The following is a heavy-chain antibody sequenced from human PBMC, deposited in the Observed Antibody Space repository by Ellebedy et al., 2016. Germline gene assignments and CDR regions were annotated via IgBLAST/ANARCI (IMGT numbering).Heavy chain of an antibody. V-gene: IGHV3-30*03. J-gene: IGHJ4*02. Sequence: GGSLRLSCAASGFTFSSYGMHWVRQAPGKGLEWVAVISYDGSNKYYADSVNGRFTISRDNSKNTLYLQMNSLTAEDTAVYYCARGLYCSGISCYDYWGQGTLVTVSS. CDR3: ARGLYCSGISCYDY. D-gene: IGHD2-15*01. CDR2: ISYDGSNK. CDR1: GFTFSSYG.